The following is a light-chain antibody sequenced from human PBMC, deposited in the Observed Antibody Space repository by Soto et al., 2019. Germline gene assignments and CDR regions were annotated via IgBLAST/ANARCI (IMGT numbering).Light chain of an antibody. CDR3: QQYNSSPYT. CDR1: QSISYW. V-gene: IGKV1-5*03. CDR2: MAS. J-gene: IGKJ2*01. Sequence: DIQMTQSPSTLSASVGDRVTITCRASQSISYWLAWYQQKPGRAPNLLIYMASSLDSGVPSRFSGSGSGTEFTLTISSLRPDDFATYYCQQYNSSPYTFGQGTQLEIK.